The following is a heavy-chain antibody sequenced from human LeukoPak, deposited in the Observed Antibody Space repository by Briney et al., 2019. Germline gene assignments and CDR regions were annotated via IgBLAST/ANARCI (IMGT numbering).Heavy chain of an antibody. J-gene: IGHJ4*02. D-gene: IGHD4-23*01. Sequence: PSETLSLTCTVSGGSISSYYWSWIRQPPGKGLEWIGYIYYSGSTNYNPSLKSRVTISVDTSKNQFSLKLSSVTAADTAVYYCARRSSYGGELDYWGQGTLVTVSS. CDR3: ARRSSYGGELDY. CDR2: IYYSGST. V-gene: IGHV4-59*08. CDR1: GGSISSYY.